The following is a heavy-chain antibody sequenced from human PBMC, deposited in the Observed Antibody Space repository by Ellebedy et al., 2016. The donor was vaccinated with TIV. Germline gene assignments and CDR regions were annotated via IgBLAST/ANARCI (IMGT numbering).Heavy chain of an antibody. D-gene: IGHD3-10*01. CDR2: ISYDGSNT. J-gene: IGHJ6*02. CDR1: GFTFSSYA. V-gene: IGHV3-30-3*01. Sequence: GESLKISCAASGFTFSSYAMHWVRQAPGKGLEWVAVISYDGSNTYYADSVKGRFTISRDNSKNTLYLQMNSLRAEDTAVYYWAREGVGSYYYGMDVWGQGTTVTVSS. CDR3: AREGVGSYYYGMDV.